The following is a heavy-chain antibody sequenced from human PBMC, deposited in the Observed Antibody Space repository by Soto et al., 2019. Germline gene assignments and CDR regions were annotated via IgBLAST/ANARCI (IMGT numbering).Heavy chain of an antibody. V-gene: IGHV3-30-3*01. J-gene: IGHJ4*02. D-gene: IGHD3-9*01. CDR2: ISYDGSNK. CDR1: GFTFSSYA. Sequence: GGSLRLSCAASGFTFSSYAMSWVRQAPGKGLEWVAVISYDGSNKYYADSVKGRFTISRDNSKNTLYLQMNSLRAEDTAVYYCASKDLTGCDYWGQGTLVTVSS. CDR3: ASKDLTGCDY.